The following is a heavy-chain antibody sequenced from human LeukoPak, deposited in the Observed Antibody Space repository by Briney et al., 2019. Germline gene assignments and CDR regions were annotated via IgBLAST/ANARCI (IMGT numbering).Heavy chain of an antibody. CDR3: AKGSSSVWPYYFDY. Sequence: PGGSLRLSCAASGFTFDDYGLHWVRQAPGKGLEWVALISGDGVSTYYADSVEGRFTISRDNSKNTLYLDMNSLRAEDTAVYYCAKGSSSVWPYYFDYWGQGALVTASS. CDR1: GFTFDDYG. CDR2: ISGDGVST. V-gene: IGHV3-43*02. J-gene: IGHJ4*02. D-gene: IGHD5/OR15-5a*01.